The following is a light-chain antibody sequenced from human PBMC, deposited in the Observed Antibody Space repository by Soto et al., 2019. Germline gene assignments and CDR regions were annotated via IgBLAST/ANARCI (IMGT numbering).Light chain of an antibody. CDR1: QTLNNY. CDR3: QQSFSPLLT. Sequence: DIQMTQSPSSVSLSFVDIVTITFLASQTLNNYLTWFQQKPGKAPKVLIYAASTLQSGVPSRFSGSGSGAEFTLTISSLQPEDFATYYCQQSFSPLLTFGGGTKVDIK. CDR2: AAS. V-gene: IGKV1-39*01. J-gene: IGKJ4*01.